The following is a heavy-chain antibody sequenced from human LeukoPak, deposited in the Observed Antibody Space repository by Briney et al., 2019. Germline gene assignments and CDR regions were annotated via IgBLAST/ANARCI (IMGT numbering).Heavy chain of an antibody. Sequence: ASVKVSCKASGYIFTDYYMHWVRQAPGQELGWMGRINPNSGGTNYAQKFQGRVTMTRDTSISTAYTELSSLRSEDTAVYYCARTGDYGGNSGLYWGQGTLVTVSS. CDR2: INPNSGGT. V-gene: IGHV1/OR15-1*01. D-gene: IGHD4-23*01. J-gene: IGHJ4*02. CDR3: ARTGDYGGNSGLY. CDR1: GYIFTDYY.